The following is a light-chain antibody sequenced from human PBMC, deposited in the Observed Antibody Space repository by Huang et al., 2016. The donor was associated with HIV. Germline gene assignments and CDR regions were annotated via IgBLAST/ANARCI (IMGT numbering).Light chain of an antibody. V-gene: IGKV1-5*03. CDR1: QSISSW. Sequence: DIQMTQSPSTLSASVGDRVTITCRASQSISSWLAWYQQKPGKAPKLLIYKASSLESGGPARCSGSGSGTEFTLTISSLQPDDFATYYCKQYNSYSWTFGQGTKVEIK. J-gene: IGKJ1*01. CDR2: KAS. CDR3: KQYNSYSWT.